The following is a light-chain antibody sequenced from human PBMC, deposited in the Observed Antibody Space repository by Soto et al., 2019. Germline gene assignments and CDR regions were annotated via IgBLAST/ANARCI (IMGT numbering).Light chain of an antibody. CDR2: DAS. J-gene: IGKJ1*01. V-gene: IGKV3-11*01. CDR3: QQRSNWPRT. CDR1: QSVSSY. Sequence: LIQSPSTLTFSPGEGAPLSCRASQSVSSYLAGYQQKPGQAPRLLIYDASNRATGIPARFSGSGSGTDFTLTISSLEPEDFAVDYCQQRSNWPRTFGQGTKVDIK.